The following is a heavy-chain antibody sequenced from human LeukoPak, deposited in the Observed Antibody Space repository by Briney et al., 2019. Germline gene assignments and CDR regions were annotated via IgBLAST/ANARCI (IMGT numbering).Heavy chain of an antibody. V-gene: IGHV4-39*01. CDR3: ARYGIDTAMVHFDY. CDR1: GGSISSSSYY. Sequence: PSETLSLTCTVSGGSISSSSYYWGWIRQPPGKGLEWIGSIYYSGSTYYNPSLKSRVTISVDTSKNQFSLKLSSVTAADTAVYYCARYGIDTAMVHFDYWGQGTLVTVSS. J-gene: IGHJ4*02. CDR2: IYYSGST. D-gene: IGHD5-18*01.